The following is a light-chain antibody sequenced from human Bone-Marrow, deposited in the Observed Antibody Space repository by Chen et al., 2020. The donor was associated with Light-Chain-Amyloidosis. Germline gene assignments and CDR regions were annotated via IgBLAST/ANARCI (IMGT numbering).Light chain of an antibody. J-gene: IGLJ2*01. CDR1: DLPTKY. CDR2: RDT. Sequence: SYELTQPPSVSVSPGQTARITRPGDDLPTKYAYWYQQKPGQAPVLVIHRDTERPSGISERFSGSSSGTTATLTISGVQAEDEADSHCQSTDSSGTYEVIFGGGTKLTVL. CDR3: QSTDSSGTYEVI. V-gene: IGLV3-25*03.